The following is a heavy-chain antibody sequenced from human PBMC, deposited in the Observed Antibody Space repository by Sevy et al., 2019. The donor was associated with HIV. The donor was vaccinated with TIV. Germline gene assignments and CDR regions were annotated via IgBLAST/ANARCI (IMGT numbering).Heavy chain of an antibody. CDR2: IYHTGNT. V-gene: IGHV4-30-2*01. D-gene: IGHD4-17*01. CDR1: GGSMSSGGYS. Sequence: TLSLTCAVSGGSMSSGGYSWNWIRQPPGKGLEWIGYIYHTGNTYYNPSLKSRVTISVDRSNNQFSLKLNSVTAADTAVYYYARAAARMTTVTHFDYWGQGTLVTVSS. CDR3: ARAAARMTTVTHFDY. J-gene: IGHJ4*02.